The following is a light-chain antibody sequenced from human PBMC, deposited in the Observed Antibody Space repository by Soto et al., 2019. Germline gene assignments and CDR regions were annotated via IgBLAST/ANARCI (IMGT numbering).Light chain of an antibody. CDR1: QSVSSSY. Sequence: EIVLTQSPGTLSLSPGERATLSCRASQSVSSSYLAWYQQKPGQAPRLLIYGASSRATGIPDRFSGSESGTDLTLTISRLEPEDFAVYYCQQYGSSPRYTFGQGTKLEIK. CDR2: GAS. CDR3: QQYGSSPRYT. V-gene: IGKV3-20*01. J-gene: IGKJ2*01.